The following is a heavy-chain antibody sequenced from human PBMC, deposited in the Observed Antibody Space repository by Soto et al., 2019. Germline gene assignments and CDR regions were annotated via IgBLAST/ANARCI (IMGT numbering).Heavy chain of an antibody. V-gene: IGHV3-21*01. Sequence: EVQLVESGGGLVKPGGSLRLSCAASGFTFSSYSMNWVRQAPGKGLEWVSSISSSSSYIYYADSVKGRFTISRDNAKNSLYLQMNILRAEDTAVYYCARDLLGGKFDYWGQGTLVTVSS. CDR2: ISSSSSYI. J-gene: IGHJ4*02. CDR3: ARDLLGGKFDY. D-gene: IGHD1-26*01. CDR1: GFTFSSYS.